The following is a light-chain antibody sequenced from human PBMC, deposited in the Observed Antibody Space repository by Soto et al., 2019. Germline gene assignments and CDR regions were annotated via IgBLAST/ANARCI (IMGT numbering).Light chain of an antibody. J-gene: IGKJ1*01. CDR1: QGSRRY. V-gene: IGKV1-9*01. Sequence: DIQLTQSPSFLSASVGDRVTITCRASQGSRRYLAWYQQKPGKAPKLLIYAASTLQSGVPSRFSGSGYGTEFTLTISSLQPEDFAAYYFQQLNSYPWTFGQGTKVEIK. CDR3: QQLNSYPWT. CDR2: AAS.